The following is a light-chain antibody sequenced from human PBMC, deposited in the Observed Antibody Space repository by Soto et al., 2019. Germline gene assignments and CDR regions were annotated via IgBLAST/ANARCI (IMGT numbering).Light chain of an antibody. CDR3: QQRSHWPPT. Sequence: ERVWAQGRATRCLSAGERAALGCRASQSINNYLAWYQQQPGRPPRLLIYDASIRPTGIPARFSGSGSGTDLPLTVTYLEPEHFPVHSCQQRSHWPPTFRQGTKVDIK. V-gene: IGKV3-11*01. CDR2: DAS. J-gene: IGKJ1*01. CDR1: QSINNY.